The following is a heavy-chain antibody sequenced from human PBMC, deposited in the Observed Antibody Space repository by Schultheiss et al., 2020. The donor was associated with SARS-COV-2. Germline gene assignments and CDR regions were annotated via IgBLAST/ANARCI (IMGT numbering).Heavy chain of an antibody. Sequence: GESLKISCAASGFTFSSYDMNWVRQAPGKGLEWVSYISTSGSSIYYADSVKGRFTISRDDAKKSLYLQMNSLRAEDTAVYYCARDSPYSSAWYDPIDYWGQGTLVTVSS. CDR3: ARDSPYSSAWYDPIDY. V-gene: IGHV3-48*03. CDR2: ISTSGSSI. D-gene: IGHD6-19*01. CDR1: GFTFSSYD. J-gene: IGHJ4*02.